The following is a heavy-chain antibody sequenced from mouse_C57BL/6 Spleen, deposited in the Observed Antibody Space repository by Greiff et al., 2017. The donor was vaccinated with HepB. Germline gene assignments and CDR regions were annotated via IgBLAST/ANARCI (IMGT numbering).Heavy chain of an antibody. J-gene: IGHJ2*01. CDR1: GFTFSSYA. V-gene: IGHV5-9-1*02. CDR3: TRASNPLFDY. Sequence: EVKLMESGEGLVKPGGSLKLSCAASGFTFSSYAMSWVRQTPEKRLEWVAYISSGGDYIYYADTVKGRFTISRDNARNTLYLQMSSLKSEDTAMYYCTRASNPLFDYWGQGTTLTVSS. D-gene: IGHD6-1*01. CDR2: ISSGGDYI.